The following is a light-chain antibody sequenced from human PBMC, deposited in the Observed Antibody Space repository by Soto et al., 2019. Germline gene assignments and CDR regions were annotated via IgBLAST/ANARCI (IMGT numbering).Light chain of an antibody. CDR1: QSVTSNY. Sequence: EIVLTQSPGTLSLSPGERATLSCRASQSVTSNYLAWYQQKPGQAPRLLIFGSYRRATGIPDRLSCSGSGTELTLTINRLEPEDFVVYYCQLYGSSTLYTFGQGTKLEIK. CDR3: QLYGSSTLYT. J-gene: IGKJ2*01. V-gene: IGKV3-20*01. CDR2: GSY.